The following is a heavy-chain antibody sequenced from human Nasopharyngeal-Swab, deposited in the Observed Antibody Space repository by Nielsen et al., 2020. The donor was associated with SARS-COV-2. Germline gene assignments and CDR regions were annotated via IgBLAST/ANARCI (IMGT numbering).Heavy chain of an antibody. CDR1: GYTFTGYY. CDR3: ARDYYGSGSKRGNWFDP. Sequence: ASVQVSCKASGYTFTGYYMHWVRQAPGQGLEWMGWINPNSGGTNYAQKFQGRVTMTRDTSISTAYMELSRRRSDDTAVYYCARDYYGSGSKRGNWFDPWGQGTLVTVSS. V-gene: IGHV1-2*02. CDR2: INPNSGGT. D-gene: IGHD3-10*01. J-gene: IGHJ5*02.